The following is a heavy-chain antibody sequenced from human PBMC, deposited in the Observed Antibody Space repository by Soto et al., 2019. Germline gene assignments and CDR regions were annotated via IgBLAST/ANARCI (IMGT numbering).Heavy chain of an antibody. V-gene: IGHV3-53*04. CDR2: IFTGGST. J-gene: IGHJ3*02. CDR1: GFTVSSNY. CDR3: ARDRYSIGWLDAFDS. Sequence: EVQLVESGGGLVQTGGSLRLSCAASGFTVSSNYMSGVRQAPGKGLEWVSVIFTGGSTYYADSVKGRLTISRHSTKNTAYPQMNTPRGEDTAVYSCARDRYSIGWLDAFDSWGQGTMVTVSS. D-gene: IGHD6-19*01.